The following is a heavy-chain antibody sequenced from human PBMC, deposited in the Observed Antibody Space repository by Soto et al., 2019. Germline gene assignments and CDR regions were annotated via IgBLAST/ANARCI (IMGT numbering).Heavy chain of an antibody. CDR2: VSSDGNHA. Sequence: QVQLVESGGGVVQPGNSLRLSCVGSGFTFSSDALHWVRQAPGKGLEWVAVVSSDGNHAYYPDHVKGRFTISRDNSQSTVYRQMKSLKPEDTATYYCARDSAYTTASTHFDHWGQGTLATVSS. V-gene: IGHV3-30*04. CDR3: ARDSAYTTASTHFDH. CDR1: GFTFSSDA. J-gene: IGHJ4*02. D-gene: IGHD3-16*01.